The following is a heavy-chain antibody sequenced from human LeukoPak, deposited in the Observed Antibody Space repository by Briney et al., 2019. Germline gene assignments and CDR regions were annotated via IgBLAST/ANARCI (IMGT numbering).Heavy chain of an antibody. D-gene: IGHD2-2*01. J-gene: IGHJ4*02. CDR2: INPNSGGT. CDR3: ARDREGYCSSTSCYPGGY. V-gene: IGHV1-2*02. Sequence: ASVKVSCKASGYTFTGYYMHWVRQAPGQGLEWMGWINPNSGGTNYAQKFQGRVTMTRDTSISTAYMELSRLRSDGTAVYYCARDREGYCSSTSCYPGGYWGQGTLVTVSS. CDR1: GYTFTGYY.